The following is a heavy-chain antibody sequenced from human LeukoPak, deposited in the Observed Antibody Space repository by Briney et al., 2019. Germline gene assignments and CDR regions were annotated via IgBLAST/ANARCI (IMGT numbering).Heavy chain of an antibody. J-gene: IGHJ6*03. CDR3: ARDLRPYYYMDV. V-gene: IGHV3-48*03. Sequence: GGSLRLSCVASGFTFSSYEMNWVRQAPGKGLEWISYISSSGTFLDYAESVKGRFTISRDNAKNSLYLQMNSLRAEDTAVYYCARDLRPYYYMDVWGKGTTVTVSS. CDR1: GFTFSSYE. CDR2: ISSSGTFL.